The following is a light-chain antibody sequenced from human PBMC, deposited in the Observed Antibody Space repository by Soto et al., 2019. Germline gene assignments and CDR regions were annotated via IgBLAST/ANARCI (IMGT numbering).Light chain of an antibody. V-gene: IGKV1-8*01. CDR3: QQYYSYTAT. Sequence: AIRMTQSPSSLSASTGDRVTITCRASQGISSYLAWYQQKPGKAPKLLIYAASTLQSGVPSRFSGSGSGTDFTLTISCLQSEDFATYYCQQYYSYTATFGGGTKVDIK. CDR2: AAS. CDR1: QGISSY. J-gene: IGKJ4*01.